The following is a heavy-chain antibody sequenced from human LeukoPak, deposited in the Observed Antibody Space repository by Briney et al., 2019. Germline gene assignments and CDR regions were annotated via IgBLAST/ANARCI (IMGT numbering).Heavy chain of an antibody. Sequence: ASVKVSCKASGYTLSGYYMHWVRQAPGQGLEWMGWINPNSGGTNYAQKFQGRVTMTRETSISTAYMELSRLRSDDTAVYYCAREKGFGELLFDYWGQGTLVTVSS. CDR1: GYTLSGYY. D-gene: IGHD3-10*01. CDR3: AREKGFGELLFDY. J-gene: IGHJ4*02. CDR2: INPNSGGT. V-gene: IGHV1-2*02.